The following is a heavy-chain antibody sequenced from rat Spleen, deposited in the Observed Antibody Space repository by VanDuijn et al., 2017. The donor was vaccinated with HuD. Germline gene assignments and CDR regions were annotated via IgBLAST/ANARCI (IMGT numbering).Heavy chain of an antibody. J-gene: IGHJ4*01. CDR2: ISPSGGIT. Sequence: EVQLVESGGGLVQPGGSLKLSCVVSGFTFNSYDMAWVRQAPTKGLEWVASISPSGGITYYRDSVKGRFTISRDNAKSTLYLQMDSLRSEDTATYYCARHNSGYGVMDAWGQGASVTVSS. CDR3: ARHNSGYGVMDA. CDR1: GFTFNSYD. V-gene: IGHV5-25*01. D-gene: IGHD4-3*01.